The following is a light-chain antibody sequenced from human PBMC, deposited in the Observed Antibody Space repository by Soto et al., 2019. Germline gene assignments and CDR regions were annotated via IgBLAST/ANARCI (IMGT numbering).Light chain of an antibody. CDR2: GAS. Sequence: EIVMTQSPATLSVSPGERATLSCRASQSVSSNLAWYQQKPGQAPRLLIYGASTRTTGIPARFSGSASGTAFTLTISSLQSEEFAVYYCQQYNNWPLTFGGGTKVEIK. J-gene: IGKJ4*01. CDR1: QSVSSN. CDR3: QQYNNWPLT. V-gene: IGKV3-15*01.